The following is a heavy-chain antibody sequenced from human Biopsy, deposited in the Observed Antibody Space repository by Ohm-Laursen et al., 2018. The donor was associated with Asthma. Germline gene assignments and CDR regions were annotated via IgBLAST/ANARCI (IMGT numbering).Heavy chain of an antibody. J-gene: IGHJ4*02. Sequence: ATVKISCKASGYSFELNGMSWVRQRPGQGLEWMGWISDYLENPNYAQKFQGRVNMTYDRSTNTAYMELKSLRTDDTAVYFCARTYCTLNTCYASFDHWGQGTLVAVSS. CDR2: ISDYLENP. D-gene: IGHD2-2*01. CDR3: ARTYCTLNTCYASFDH. V-gene: IGHV1-18*04. CDR1: GYSFELNG.